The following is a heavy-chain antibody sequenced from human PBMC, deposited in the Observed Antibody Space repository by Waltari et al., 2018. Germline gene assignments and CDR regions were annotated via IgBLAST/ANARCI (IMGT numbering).Heavy chain of an antibody. D-gene: IGHD4-17*01. CDR3: AKDPESVTSPLGYYYYYMDV. CDR2: IRYDGSNK. CDR1: GFTFSSYG. Sequence: QVQLVESGGGVVQPGGSLRLSCAASGFTFSSYGMHWVRQAPGKGLGWVAFIRYDGSNKYYADSVKGRFTISRDNSKNTLYLQMNSLRAEDTAVYYCAKDPESVTSPLGYYYYYMDVWGKGTTVTVSS. V-gene: IGHV3-30*02. J-gene: IGHJ6*03.